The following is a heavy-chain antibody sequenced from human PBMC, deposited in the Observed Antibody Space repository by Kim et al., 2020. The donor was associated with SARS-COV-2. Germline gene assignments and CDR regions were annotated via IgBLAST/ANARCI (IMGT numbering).Heavy chain of an antibody. Sequence: SRTLSLTCAISGDSVSRNNAAWNWIRQSPSRGLEWLGRTYYTSNWYNDYAVFVKSRISINPDTSKNRCSLQLNSVTPEDTAVYYCAREVNNVFGVWGQGTMVNISS. V-gene: IGHV6-1*01. CDR3: AREVNNVFGV. D-gene: IGHD3-22*01. CDR2: TYYTSNWYN. CDR1: GDSVSRNNAA. J-gene: IGHJ3*01.